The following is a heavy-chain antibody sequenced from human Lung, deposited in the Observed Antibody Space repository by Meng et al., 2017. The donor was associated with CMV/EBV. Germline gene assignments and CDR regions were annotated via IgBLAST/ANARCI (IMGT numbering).Heavy chain of an antibody. D-gene: IGHD6-13*01. V-gene: IGHV4-39*07. CDR2: IYYSGST. CDR1: GGSISSSSYY. J-gene: IGHJ3*02. Sequence: GSLRLSCTVSGGSISSSSYYWGWIRQPPGKGLEWIGSIYYSGSTYYNPSLKSRVTISVDTSKNQFSLKLSSVTAADTAVYYCARDQVRAAAGIWEPDHAFDIWGQGTMVTGSS. CDR3: ARDQVRAAAGIWEPDHAFDI.